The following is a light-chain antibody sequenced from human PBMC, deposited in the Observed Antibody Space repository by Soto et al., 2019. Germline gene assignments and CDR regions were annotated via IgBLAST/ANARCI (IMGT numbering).Light chain of an antibody. J-gene: IGLJ2*01. Sequence: QSVLTQTPSVSGAPGQRVTISCTGRSSNIGAGYDVHWYQHLPGTAPKLLIYGTTNRPSGVPDRFSGSKSGISASLAITGLQAEDEADYYCASYTSSSTSVIFGRGTKVTVL. CDR1: SSNIGAGYD. CDR2: GTT. V-gene: IGLV1-40*01. CDR3: ASYTSSSTSVI.